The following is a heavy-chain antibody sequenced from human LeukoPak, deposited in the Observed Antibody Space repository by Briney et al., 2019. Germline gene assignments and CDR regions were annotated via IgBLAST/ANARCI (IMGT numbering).Heavy chain of an antibody. J-gene: IGHJ3*02. D-gene: IGHD5-12*01. CDR3: AKHMTIVATPDAFDI. CDR1: GFTFSSHG. CDR2: ISGSGDYT. Sequence: PGGSLRLSCAASGFTFSSHGMSWVRQAPGKGLEWVSTISGSGDYTYYADSVKGRFTISRDNSKNTLYLQMNSLRAEDTAVYYCAKHMTIVATPDAFDIWGQGAMVTVSS. V-gene: IGHV3-23*01.